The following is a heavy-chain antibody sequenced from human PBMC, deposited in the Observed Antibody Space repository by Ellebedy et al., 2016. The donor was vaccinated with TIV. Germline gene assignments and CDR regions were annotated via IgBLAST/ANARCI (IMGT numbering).Heavy chain of an antibody. J-gene: IGHJ4*02. Sequence: ASVKVSCKASGYTFTSYYFYWVRQAPGQGLEWMGIINPTTGNSNYAQKLQGRVTMTRDTSTSTVYMELSSLRSEDTAVYYCARGDNYYYDSSGYYYTYWGQGTLVTVSS. D-gene: IGHD3-22*01. V-gene: IGHV1-46*01. CDR2: INPTTGNS. CDR3: ARGDNYYYDSSGYYYTY. CDR1: GYTFTSYY.